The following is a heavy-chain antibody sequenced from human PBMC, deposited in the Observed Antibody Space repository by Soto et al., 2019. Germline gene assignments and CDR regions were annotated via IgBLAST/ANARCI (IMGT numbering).Heavy chain of an antibody. Sequence: QVQLQESGPGLVKPSETLSLTCTVSGGSISSYYWSWIRQPPGKGLEWIGYIFYSGSTNYNPSLKSRVTISVDTSTNQFSLKLSSVTAADPAVYYCARLYGLDAFDFWGQGTMVTVSS. CDR3: ARLYGLDAFDF. CDR2: IFYSGST. D-gene: IGHD3-16*02. CDR1: GGSISSYY. J-gene: IGHJ3*01. V-gene: IGHV4-59*08.